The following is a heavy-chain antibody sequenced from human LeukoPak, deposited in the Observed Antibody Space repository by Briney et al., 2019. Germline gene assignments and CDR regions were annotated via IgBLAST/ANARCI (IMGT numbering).Heavy chain of an antibody. CDR3: ARGPCSTSCHRSWYFDY. D-gene: IGHD2-2*01. J-gene: IGHJ4*02. Sequence: SETLSLTCAVYGGFFSGYYWTWIRQPPGKGLEWIGEINHSGSTTYKPSLKSRVTISVDTSKNHFSLRLTSVTAADTAVYYCARGPCSTSCHRSWYFDYWGQGTLVTVSS. CDR1: GGFFSGYY. CDR2: INHSGST. V-gene: IGHV4-34*01.